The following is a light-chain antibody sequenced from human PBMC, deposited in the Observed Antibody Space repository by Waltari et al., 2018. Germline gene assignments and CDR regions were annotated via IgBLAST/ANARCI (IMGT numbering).Light chain of an antibody. CDR1: SSNIGRSY. V-gene: IGLV1-47*02. Sequence: QSVLTQPPSASATPGQRVTISCSGSSSNIGRSYVYWYQQFPGTAPKLLIYTNARRPAGVPDRFAGSKSGTSASLAISGLRSEDEADYYYAAWDDSLSGHVVFGGGTKLTVL. CDR3: AAWDDSLSGHVV. J-gene: IGLJ2*01. CDR2: TNA.